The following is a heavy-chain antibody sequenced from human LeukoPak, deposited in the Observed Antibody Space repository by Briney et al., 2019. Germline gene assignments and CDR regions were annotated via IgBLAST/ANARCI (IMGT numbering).Heavy chain of an antibody. Sequence: ASVKVSCKASGYTFTSYGISWVRQAPGQGLEWMGWISAYNGNTNYAQKLQGRVTMTTDTSTSTAYMELRSLRSDDTAVYFCARGRVSSSSWYSTYYYYFYMDVWGKGTTVTVSS. J-gene: IGHJ6*03. CDR2: ISAYNGNT. CDR3: ARGRVSSSSWYSTYYYYFYMDV. CDR1: GYTFTSYG. D-gene: IGHD6-13*01. V-gene: IGHV1-18*01.